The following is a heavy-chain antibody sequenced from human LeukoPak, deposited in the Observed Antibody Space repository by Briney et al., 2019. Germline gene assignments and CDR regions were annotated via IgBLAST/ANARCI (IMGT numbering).Heavy chain of an antibody. CDR3: ARGSELLRPFDY. J-gene: IGHJ4*02. V-gene: IGHV3-21*01. CDR2: ISSTSSYI. CDR1: GFTFSRYS. D-gene: IGHD1-26*01. Sequence: GGSLRLSCAASGFTFSRYSMNWVRQAPGKGLEWVSSISSTSSYIYYADSVKGRFTISRDNAKNSLYLQMNSLRAEDTAVYYCARGSELLRPFDYWGQGTLVTVSS.